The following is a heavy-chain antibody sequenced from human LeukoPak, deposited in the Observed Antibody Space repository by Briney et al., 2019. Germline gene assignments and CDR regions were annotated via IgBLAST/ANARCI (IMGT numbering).Heavy chain of an antibody. J-gene: IGHJ3*02. CDR2: IYYTGST. D-gene: IGHD1-26*01. Sequence: SETLSLTCTVSGGSISSYYWSWIRQPPGKGLEWIGYIYYTGSTNYNPSLKSRVTISVVTSKNQFSLKLSSVTAADTAVYYCAGEVGRAFEIWGQGSMVTVSS. CDR1: GGSISSYY. V-gene: IGHV4-59*01. CDR3: AGEVGRAFEI.